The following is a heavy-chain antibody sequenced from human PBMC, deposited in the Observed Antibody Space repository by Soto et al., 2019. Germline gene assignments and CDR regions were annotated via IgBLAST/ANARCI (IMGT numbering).Heavy chain of an antibody. CDR2: MNPNSDST. D-gene: IGHD6-6*01. V-gene: IGHV1-8*01. CDR3: ARGLSPRARIAARGYDYYGMDV. J-gene: IGHJ6*02. CDR1: VYTFPSYD. Sequence: ASVPVSCSASVYTFPSYDINWLRQDTGQGLEWMGWMNPNSDSTGCAQKFQGRVTMTRNTSISTAYMELSSLRSEDTAVYYCARGLSPRARIAARGYDYYGMDVWGQGATVTVSS.